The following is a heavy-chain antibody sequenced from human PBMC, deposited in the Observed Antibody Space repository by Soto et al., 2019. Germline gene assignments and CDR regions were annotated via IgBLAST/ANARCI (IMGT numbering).Heavy chain of an antibody. Sequence: SETLSLTCTVSGCSISSYYWSWIRQPPGKGLEWIGYFYYSGSTNYNPSLKSRVTISVDTSKNQFSLKLSSVTAADTAVYYCARQIPRYSSSWYDWFDPWGQGTLVTVS. CDR2: FYYSGST. V-gene: IGHV4-59*01. CDR1: GCSISSYY. CDR3: ARQIPRYSSSWYDWFDP. D-gene: IGHD6-13*01. J-gene: IGHJ5*02.